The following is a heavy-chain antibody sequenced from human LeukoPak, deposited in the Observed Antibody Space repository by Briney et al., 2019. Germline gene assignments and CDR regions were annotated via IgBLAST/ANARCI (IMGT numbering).Heavy chain of an antibody. Sequence: GASVKVSCKVSGYTLTELSMHWVRQAPGKGLEWMGGFDPEDGETIYAQKFQGRVTMTEDTSASTAYMELSSLRSEDTAVYYCARKKERGLVHCFDYWGQGTLVTVSS. J-gene: IGHJ4*02. CDR1: GYTLTELS. D-gene: IGHD3/OR15-3a*01. CDR3: ARKKERGLVHCFDY. CDR2: FDPEDGET. V-gene: IGHV1-24*01.